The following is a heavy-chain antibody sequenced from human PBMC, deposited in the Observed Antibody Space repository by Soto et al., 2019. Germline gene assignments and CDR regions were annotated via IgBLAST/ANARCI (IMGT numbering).Heavy chain of an antibody. CDR3: ARVEGYSYASYYYGMDV. J-gene: IGHJ6*02. V-gene: IGHV1-69*13. Sequence: SVKVSCKASGGTFSSYAISWVRQAPGQGLEWMGGIIPIFGTANYAQKFQGRVTITADESTSTAYMELSSLRSEDTAVYYCARVEGYSYASYYYGMDVWGQGTTVTVSS. CDR2: IIPIFGTA. CDR1: GGTFSSYA. D-gene: IGHD5-18*01.